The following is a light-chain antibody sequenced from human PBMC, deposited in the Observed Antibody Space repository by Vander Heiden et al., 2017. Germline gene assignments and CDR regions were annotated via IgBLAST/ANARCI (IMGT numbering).Light chain of an antibody. J-gene: IGLJ1*01. Sequence: SYELTQPPSVSVSPGQTASITCSGDKLGDKYACWYQQKPGQSPGLVLYPDRKRPSRVPGRFSGPNSGNTGTLTHSGTQAIDEADYYCQAWDSSTASYVFGTGTKVTVL. CDR2: PDR. CDR3: QAWDSSTASYV. V-gene: IGLV3-1*01. CDR1: KLGDKY.